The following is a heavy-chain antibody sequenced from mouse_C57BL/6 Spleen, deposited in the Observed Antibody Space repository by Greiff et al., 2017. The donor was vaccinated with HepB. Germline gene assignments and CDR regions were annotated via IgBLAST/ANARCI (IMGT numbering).Heavy chain of an antibody. CDR2: INPNNGGT. CDR3: ARSPWDGYFDY. J-gene: IGHJ2*01. V-gene: IGHV1-22*01. Sequence: VQLKQSGPELVKPGASVKMSCKASGYTFTDYNMHWVKQSHGKSLEWIGYINPNNGGTSYNQKFKGKATLTVNKSSSTAYMELRSLTSEDSAVYYCARSPWDGYFDYWGQGTTLTVSS. D-gene: IGHD4-1*01. CDR1: GYTFTDYN.